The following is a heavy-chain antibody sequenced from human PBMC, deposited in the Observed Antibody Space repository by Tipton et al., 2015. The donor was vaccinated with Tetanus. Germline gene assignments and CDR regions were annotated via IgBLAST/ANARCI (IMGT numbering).Heavy chain of an antibody. CDR3: ARVAGGRAIFGVVSPPRYYYYYGMDV. CDR1: GGSFSGYY. D-gene: IGHD3-3*01. J-gene: IGHJ6*02. CDR2: INHSGST. V-gene: IGHV4-34*01. Sequence: TLSLTCAVYGGSFSGYYWSWIRQPPGKGLEWIGEINHSGSTNYNPSLKSRVTISVDTSKNQFSLKLSSVTAADTAVYYCARVAGGRAIFGVVSPPRYYYYYGMDVWGQGTTVTVSS.